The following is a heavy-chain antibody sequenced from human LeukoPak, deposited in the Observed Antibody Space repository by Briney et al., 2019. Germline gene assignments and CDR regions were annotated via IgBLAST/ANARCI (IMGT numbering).Heavy chain of an antibody. V-gene: IGHV4-34*01. CDR1: GGSFSGYY. CDR2: INHSGST. CDR3: ARQRSRWYSDY. Sequence: PSETLSLTCAVYGGSFSGYYWSWIRQPPGKGLEWIGEINHSGSTNYNPSLKSRVTISVDTSKNQFSLKLSSVTAADTAVYYCARQRSRWYSDYWGQGTLVTVSS. J-gene: IGHJ4*02. D-gene: IGHD6-13*01.